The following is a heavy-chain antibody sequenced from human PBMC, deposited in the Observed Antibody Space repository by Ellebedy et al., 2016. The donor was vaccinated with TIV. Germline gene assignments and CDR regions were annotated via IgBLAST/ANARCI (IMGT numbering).Heavy chain of an antibody. CDR3: AVVAWDGAMDYNWFDP. J-gene: IGHJ5*02. D-gene: IGHD5-18*01. CDR2: INHSGST. CDR1: GGSFSGYY. V-gene: IGHV4-34*01. Sequence: SETLSLTCAVYGGSFSGYYWSWIRQPPGKGLEWIGEINHSGSTNYNPSLKSRVTISVDTSNNQFSLKLSSVTAADTAVYYCAVVAWDGAMDYNWFDPWGPGTVGTVSS.